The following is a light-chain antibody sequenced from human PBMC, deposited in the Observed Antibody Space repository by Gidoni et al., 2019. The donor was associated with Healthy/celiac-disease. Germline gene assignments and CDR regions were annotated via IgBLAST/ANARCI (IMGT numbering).Light chain of an antibody. CDR2: GAS. J-gene: IGKJ2*01. V-gene: IGKV3-20*01. CDR1: LSVSSSY. Sequence: IAFTQSPGTLSLSPGERATLSCRASLSVSSSYLAWYQQKPGQAPRLLIYGASSRATGIPDKFSGSGSGTDFTLTISRLEPEDFAVYYCQQYGSSPYTFXXXTKLEIK. CDR3: QQYGSSPYT.